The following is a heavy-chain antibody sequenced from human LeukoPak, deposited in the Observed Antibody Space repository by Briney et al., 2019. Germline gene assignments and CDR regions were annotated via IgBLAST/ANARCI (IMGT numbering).Heavy chain of an antibody. Sequence: GGSLRLSCAASGFTFSSYSMNWVRQAPGKGLEWVSSISSSSSYIYYADPVKGRFTISRDNAKNSLYLQMNSLRAEDMAVYYCARSFSRGWSGDYWGQGTRVTVSS. V-gene: IGHV3-21*01. CDR1: GFTFSSYS. D-gene: IGHD6-13*01. J-gene: IGHJ4*02. CDR2: ISSSSSYI. CDR3: ARSFSRGWSGDY.